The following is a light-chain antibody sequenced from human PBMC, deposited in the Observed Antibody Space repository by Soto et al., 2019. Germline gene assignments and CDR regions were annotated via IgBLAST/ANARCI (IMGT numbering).Light chain of an antibody. Sequence: DIVMPQSPLYLPVTPGEQASISCSSSQSLLHSNGYYYLDWYLQKPGQSPQLLIYLGSNRASGVPDRFSGSGSGTDFTLKISRVEAEDVGVYYCMQALQTPITFGQGTRLEI. CDR1: QSLLHSNGYYY. CDR3: MQALQTPIT. J-gene: IGKJ5*01. V-gene: IGKV2-28*01. CDR2: LGS.